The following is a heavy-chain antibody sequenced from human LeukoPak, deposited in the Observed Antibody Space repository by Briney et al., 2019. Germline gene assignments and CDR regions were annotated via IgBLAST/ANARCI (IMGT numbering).Heavy chain of an antibody. CDR2: IYSGGST. J-gene: IGHJ4*02. Sequence: GGSLRFSCAASGFIVSNNYMTWVRQAPGKGLEWVSAIYSGGSTYYSNSVKGRFTISRDNSKNMLYLQMNSLRAEDTAVYYCVKQSGYRGYDFFDYWGQGALVTVSS. CDR1: GFIVSNNY. V-gene: IGHV3-66*04. D-gene: IGHD5-12*01. CDR3: VKQSGYRGYDFFDY.